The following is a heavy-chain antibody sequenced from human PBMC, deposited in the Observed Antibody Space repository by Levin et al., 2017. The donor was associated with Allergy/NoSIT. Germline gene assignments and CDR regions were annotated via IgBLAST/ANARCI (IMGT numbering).Heavy chain of an antibody. CDR2: INHSGST. CDR1: GGSFSGYY. V-gene: IGHV4-34*01. J-gene: IGHJ5*02. D-gene: IGHD2-15*01. CDR3: ARGSDLVGYRWFDP. Sequence: SQTLSLTCAVYGGSFSGYYWSWIRQPPGKGLEWIGEINHSGSTNYNPSLKSRVTISVDTSKNQFSLKLSSVTAADTAVYYCARGSDLVGYRWFDPWGQGTLVTVSS.